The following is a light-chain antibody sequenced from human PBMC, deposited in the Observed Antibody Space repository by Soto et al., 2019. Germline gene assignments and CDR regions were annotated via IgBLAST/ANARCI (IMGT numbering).Light chain of an antibody. V-gene: IGKV3-15*01. CDR1: QSVSSN. J-gene: IGKJ4*01. Sequence: EIVMTQSPATLSVSPGERATLSCRASQSVSSNLAWYQQKPGQASRLLIYGASARATGIPARFGGSGSGTEFTLTISSLQSEDLGVYYCQQYNNWPPVTFGGGTKVEIK. CDR3: QQYNNWPPVT. CDR2: GAS.